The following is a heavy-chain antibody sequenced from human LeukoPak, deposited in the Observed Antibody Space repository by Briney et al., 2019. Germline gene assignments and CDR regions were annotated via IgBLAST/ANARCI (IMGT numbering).Heavy chain of an antibody. CDR1: GFTFSNSA. CDR2: LSGSGITT. J-gene: IGHJ4*02. V-gene: IGHV3-23*01. D-gene: IGHD6-13*01. Sequence: GGSLRLSCAASGFTFSNSAMSWVRQAPGKGLEWVSTLSGSGITTYYADSVKGRFTISRDNSKNTLYLQMNSLRAEDTAVYYCAKSSSSWYGDSDYWGQGTLVTVSS. CDR3: AKSSSSWYGDSDY.